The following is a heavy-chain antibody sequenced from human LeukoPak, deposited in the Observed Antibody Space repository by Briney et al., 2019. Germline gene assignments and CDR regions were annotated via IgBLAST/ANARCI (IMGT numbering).Heavy chain of an antibody. CDR3: AKDLRQITMIGAFDI. V-gene: IGHV3-30*02. Sequence: PGGSLRLSCAASGFTFSSYGMHWVRQAPGKGLEWVAVIWYDGSNKYYADSVKGRFTISRDNSKNTLYLQMNSLRAEDTAVYYCAKDLRQITMIGAFDIWGQGTMVTVSS. D-gene: IGHD3-22*01. CDR1: GFTFSSYG. J-gene: IGHJ3*02. CDR2: IWYDGSNK.